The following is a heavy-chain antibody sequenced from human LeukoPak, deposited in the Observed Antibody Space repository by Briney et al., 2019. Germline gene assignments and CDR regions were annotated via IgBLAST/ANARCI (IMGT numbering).Heavy chain of an antibody. V-gene: IGHV4-31*03. CDR2: KYYSGSA. D-gene: IGHD2-2*01. CDR3: ATPYCSSLSCLDVFNM. Sequence: SEVLSLTCSVCGVSFSDVRYFWTAIRQHPGKGLEWIGYKYYSGSAKYNPSLKSRLTISIDTSKNQFSLQLSSVTAADTATYYCATPYCSSLSCLDVFNMWGQGTRVTVSS. J-gene: IGHJ3*02. CDR1: GVSFSDVRYF.